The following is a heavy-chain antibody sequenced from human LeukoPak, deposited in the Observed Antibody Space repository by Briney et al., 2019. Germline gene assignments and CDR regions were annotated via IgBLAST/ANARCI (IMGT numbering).Heavy chain of an antibody. J-gene: IGHJ5*02. Sequence: SETLSLTCTVSGGSTTSYYWNWIRQPPGKGLEWIGHIHHSGITKYNPSLKSRVTILVDTSKNQFSLKLSSVTAADTAVYYCARENSGGTNWFDPWGQGTLVTVSS. CDR1: GGSTTSYY. V-gene: IGHV4-59*12. CDR2: IHHSGIT. CDR3: ARENSGGTNWFDP. D-gene: IGHD2-15*01.